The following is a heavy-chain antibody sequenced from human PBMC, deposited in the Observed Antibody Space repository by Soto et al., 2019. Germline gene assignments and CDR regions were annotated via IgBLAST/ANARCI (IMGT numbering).Heavy chain of an antibody. CDR1: GLTFSATW. V-gene: IGHV3-7*01. CDR3: ARDPGYGALDY. Sequence: GGSLRLSCATSGLTFSATWISWVRQTPGKGLEWVALIKEDGSVTSYVDSVKGRFTVSRDNAKNSLYLQMSSLRGDDTAVYYCARDPGYGALDYWGQGTLVTVSS. D-gene: IGHD4-17*01. J-gene: IGHJ4*02. CDR2: IKEDGSVT.